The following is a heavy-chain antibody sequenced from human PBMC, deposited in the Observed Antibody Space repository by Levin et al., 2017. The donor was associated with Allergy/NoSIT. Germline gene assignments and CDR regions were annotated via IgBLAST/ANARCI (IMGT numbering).Heavy chain of an antibody. CDR1: GFTFSSYP. CDR3: AKDWLGLSDY. D-gene: IGHD6-19*01. Sequence: GGSLRLSCVASGFTFSSYPMSWARQAPGKGLEWVSGISVSGGNTYYADSVKGRFTVSRDDPKSTVFLQLNSLRAEDTAVYYCAKDWLGLSDYWGQGTLVTVSS. CDR2: ISVSGGNT. J-gene: IGHJ4*02. V-gene: IGHV3-23*01.